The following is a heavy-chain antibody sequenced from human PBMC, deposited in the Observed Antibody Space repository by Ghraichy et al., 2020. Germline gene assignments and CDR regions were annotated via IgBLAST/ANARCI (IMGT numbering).Heavy chain of an antibody. V-gene: IGHV1-18*01. J-gene: IGHJ5*02. CDR3: AREVPLLRYFDWSGWFDP. CDR2: ISAYNGNT. D-gene: IGHD3-9*01. CDR1: GYTFTSYG. Sequence: ASVKVSCKASGYTFTSYGISWVRQAPGQGLEWMGWISAYNGNTNYAQKLQGRVTMTTDTSTSTAYMELRSLRSDDTAVYYCAREVPLLRYFDWSGWFDPWGQGTLVTVSS.